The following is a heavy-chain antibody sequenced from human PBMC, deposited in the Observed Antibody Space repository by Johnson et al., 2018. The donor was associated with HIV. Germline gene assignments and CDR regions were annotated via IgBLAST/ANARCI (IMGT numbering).Heavy chain of an antibody. CDR3: ARWSTEGSDAFDI. Sequence: VQLVESGGGLVQPGGSLRLSCAAYGFTFSSYWMSWVRQAPGKGLEWVANIKQDGSEKYYVDSVKGRFTISRDNAKNSLYLQMNSLRAEDTALYYCARWSTEGSDAFDIWGQGAMVTVSS. CDR1: GFTFSSYW. V-gene: IGHV3-7*03. CDR2: IKQDGSEK. D-gene: IGHD1-26*01. J-gene: IGHJ3*02.